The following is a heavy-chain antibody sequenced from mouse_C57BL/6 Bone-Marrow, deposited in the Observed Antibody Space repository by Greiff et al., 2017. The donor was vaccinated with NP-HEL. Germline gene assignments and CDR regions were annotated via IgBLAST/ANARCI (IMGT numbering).Heavy chain of an antibody. CDR1: GFTFSSYA. J-gene: IGHJ3*01. CDR2: ISSGGDYI. V-gene: IGHV5-9-1*02. Sequence: EVKVVESGEGLVKPGGSLKLSCAASGFTFSSYAMSWVRQTPEKRLEWVAYISSGGDYIYYADTVKGRFTISRDNARNTLYLQMSSLKSEDTAMYYCTRDPPWFAYWGQGTLVTVSA. CDR3: TRDPPWFAY.